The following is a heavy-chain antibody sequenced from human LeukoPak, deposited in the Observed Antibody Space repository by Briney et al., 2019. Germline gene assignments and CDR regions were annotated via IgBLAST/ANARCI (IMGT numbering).Heavy chain of an antibody. V-gene: IGHV3-30*02. CDR2: IWYDGSNK. J-gene: IGHJ4*02. CDR3: AKNDRLYSYGSQAFDY. CDR1: GFTFSNYG. Sequence: GGSLRLSCLTSGFTFSNYGMHWVRQTPGKGLEWVAFIWYDGSNKYYADSMKGRFTISRDNSKDTLYLQMNSLRVEDTAVYYCAKNDRLYSYGSQAFDYWGQGTLVTVSS. D-gene: IGHD5-18*01.